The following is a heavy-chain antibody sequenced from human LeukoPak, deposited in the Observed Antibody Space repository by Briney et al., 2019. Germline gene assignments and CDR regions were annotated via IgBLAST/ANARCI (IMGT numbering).Heavy chain of an antibody. D-gene: IGHD6-6*01. J-gene: IGHJ4*02. Sequence: GGSVRLSCAASGFTFDDYAMHWVRQAPGKGLEWVSGISWNSGSIGYADSVKGRFTISRDNAKNSLYLQMNSLRAEDMALYYCAKARGYGSSSGIDYWGQGTLVTVSS. CDR2: ISWNSGSI. CDR3: AKARGYGSSSGIDY. CDR1: GFTFDDYA. V-gene: IGHV3-9*03.